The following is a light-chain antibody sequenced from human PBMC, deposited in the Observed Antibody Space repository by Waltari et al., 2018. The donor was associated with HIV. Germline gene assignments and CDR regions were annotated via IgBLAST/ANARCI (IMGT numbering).Light chain of an antibody. Sequence: QSVLTQPPSASGTPGQSVTISCSGSSSNIGSNYVYWYQHFPGTTPKPLIYRDNSRPSGFPDRFSGSKSCTSASLAISGLRSEDEADYYCAAWDDSLSGWVFGGGTKLTVL. CDR2: RDN. J-gene: IGLJ3*02. CDR1: SSNIGSNY. V-gene: IGLV1-47*01. CDR3: AAWDDSLSGWV.